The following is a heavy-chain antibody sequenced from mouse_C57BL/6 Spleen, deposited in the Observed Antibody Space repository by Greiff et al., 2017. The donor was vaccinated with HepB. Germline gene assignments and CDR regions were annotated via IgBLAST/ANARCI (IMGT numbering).Heavy chain of an antibody. D-gene: IGHD4-1*02. CDR3: ARINWDDYAMDY. CDR1: GYAFTNYL. CDR2: INPGSGGT. J-gene: IGHJ4*01. V-gene: IGHV1-54*01. Sequence: VKLMESGAELVRPGTSVKVSCKASGYAFTNYLIEWVKQRPGQGLEWIGVINPGSGGTNYNEKFKGKATLTADKSSSTAYMQLSSLTSEDSAVYFCARINWDDYAMDYWGQGTSVTVSS.